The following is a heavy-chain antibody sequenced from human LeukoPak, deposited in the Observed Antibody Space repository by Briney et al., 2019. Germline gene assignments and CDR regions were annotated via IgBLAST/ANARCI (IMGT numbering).Heavy chain of an antibody. J-gene: IGHJ4*02. Sequence: SETLSLTCTVSGGSISSSNYYWGWIRQPPGKGREWIGSIYCSGSTYYNPSLKSRVTMSVDTSKNQPSLNLHSLTAADTAVYYCARSHSSGWHLFHYWGQGTLVPVSS. CDR3: ARSHSSGWHLFHY. V-gene: IGHV4-39*01. CDR2: IYCSGST. D-gene: IGHD6-19*01. CDR1: GGSISSSNYY.